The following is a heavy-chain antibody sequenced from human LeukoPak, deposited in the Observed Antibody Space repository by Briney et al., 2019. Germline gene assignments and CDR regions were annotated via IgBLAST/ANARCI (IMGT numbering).Heavy chain of an antibody. CDR2: ISPYNGDT. V-gene: IGHV1-18*01. CDR3: AKAPPQEAQGIGGY. J-gene: IGHJ4*02. CDR1: GYTFTFYG. D-gene: IGHD2-15*01. Sequence: GASVKVSCKASGYTFTFYGITWVRQAPGQGLEWMGWISPYNGDTNYAQKFQGRVTMTTDTPTSTAYTELRSLRSDDTAVYYCAKAPPQEAQGIGGYWGQGTLVTVSS.